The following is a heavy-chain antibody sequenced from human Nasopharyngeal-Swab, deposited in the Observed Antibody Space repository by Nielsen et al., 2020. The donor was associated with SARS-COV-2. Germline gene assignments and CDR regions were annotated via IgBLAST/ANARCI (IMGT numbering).Heavy chain of an antibody. D-gene: IGHD2-2*01. CDR3: ARARYCSSTSCYYVGGMDV. CDR1: GGSISSYH. Sequence: SETLSLTCTVSGGSISSYHWSWIRQLPGKGLEWIGYIYYSGSTNYNPSLKSLVTISVDTSKNQFSLKLSSVTAADTAVYYCARARYCSSTSCYYVGGMDVWGQGTTVTVSS. V-gene: IGHV4-59*01. J-gene: IGHJ6*02. CDR2: IYYSGST.